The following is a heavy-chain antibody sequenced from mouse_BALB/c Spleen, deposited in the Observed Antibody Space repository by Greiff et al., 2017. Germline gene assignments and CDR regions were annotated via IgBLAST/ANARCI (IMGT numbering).Heavy chain of an antibody. CDR2: INPSTGYT. D-gene: IGHD2-1*01. J-gene: IGHJ1*01. CDR1: GYTFTSYW. V-gene: IGHV1-7*01. CDR3: ARSPYGKGYFDV. Sequence: VMLVESGAELAKPGASVKMSCKASGYTFTSYWMHWVKQRPGQGLEWIGYINPSTGYTEYNQKFKDKATLTADKSSSTAYMQLSSLTSEDSAVYYCARSPYGKGYFDVWGAGTTVTVSS.